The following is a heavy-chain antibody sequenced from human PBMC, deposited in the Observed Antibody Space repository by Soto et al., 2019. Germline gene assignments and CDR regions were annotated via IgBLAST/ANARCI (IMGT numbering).Heavy chain of an antibody. J-gene: IGHJ4*02. D-gene: IGHD5-18*01. V-gene: IGHV1-69*02. CDR2: IIPILGIA. Sequence: QVQLVQSGAEVKKPGSSVKVSCKASGGTFSSYTISWVRQAPGQGLEWMGRIIPILGIANYAQKFQGRVTITADKSTSTAYMELSSLRSEDTAVYYCARGVTAMARAFDYWGQGTLVTVSS. CDR3: ARGVTAMARAFDY. CDR1: GGTFSSYT.